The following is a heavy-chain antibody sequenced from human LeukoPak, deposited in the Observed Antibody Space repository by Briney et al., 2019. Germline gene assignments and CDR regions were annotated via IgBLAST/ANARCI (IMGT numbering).Heavy chain of an antibody. CDR2: ISYDGNNK. J-gene: IGHJ4*02. Sequence: GGSLRLPCVASECTFSNYAMHWVRQAPVKGLEWLAVISYDGNNKFYADSVKGRFTISRDNSKNTLYLQMNSLRDEDTAVYYCARGDVWSGYYMYYFDYWGQGTLVTVSS. V-gene: IGHV3-30-3*01. CDR1: ECTFSNYA. D-gene: IGHD3-3*01. CDR3: ARGDVWSGYYMYYFDY.